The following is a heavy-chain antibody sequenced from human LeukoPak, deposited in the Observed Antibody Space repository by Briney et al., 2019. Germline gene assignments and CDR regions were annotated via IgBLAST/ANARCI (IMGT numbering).Heavy chain of an antibody. Sequence: PGGSLRLSCAASGFTFSSYWMSWVRQAPGKGLEWVANIKQDGSAKYYVDSVKGRFTISRDNAKNSLYRQMNTLRAEDTAVYYCARILTGYDAFDCWGQGTLVTVSS. J-gene: IGHJ4*02. CDR2: IKQDGSAK. CDR1: GFTFSSYW. D-gene: IGHD3-9*01. V-gene: IGHV3-7*01. CDR3: ARILTGYDAFDC.